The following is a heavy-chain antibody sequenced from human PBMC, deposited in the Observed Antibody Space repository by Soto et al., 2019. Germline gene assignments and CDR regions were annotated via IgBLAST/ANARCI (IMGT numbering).Heavy chain of an antibody. Sequence: SVKVSCKASRGTFSSYAISWVRQAPGQGLEWMGGIIPIFGTANYTQKFQGRVTITADESTSTAYMELSSLRSEDTAVYYCARVDIVATTPPYYYYGMDVWGQGTTVTVSS. CDR1: RGTFSSYA. V-gene: IGHV1-69*13. CDR3: ARVDIVATTPPYYYYGMDV. D-gene: IGHD5-12*01. J-gene: IGHJ6*02. CDR2: IIPIFGTA.